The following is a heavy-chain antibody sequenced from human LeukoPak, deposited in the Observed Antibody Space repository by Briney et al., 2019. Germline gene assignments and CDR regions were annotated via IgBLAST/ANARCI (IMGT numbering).Heavy chain of an antibody. CDR1: GGTFSSFA. CDR3: ARDSRDGYNYYYGMDV. D-gene: IGHD5-24*01. J-gene: IGHJ6*02. Sequence: ASVKVSCKASGGTFSSFAISWVRQAPGQGLEWMGRIIPILGIANYAQKFQGRVTITADKSTSTAYMELSSLRSEDTAVYYCARDSRDGYNYYYGMDVWGQGTTVTVSS. V-gene: IGHV1-69*04. CDR2: IIPILGIA.